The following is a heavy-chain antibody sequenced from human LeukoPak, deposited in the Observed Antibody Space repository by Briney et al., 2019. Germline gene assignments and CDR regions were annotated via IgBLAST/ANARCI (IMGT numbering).Heavy chain of an antibody. V-gene: IGHV3-30*03. CDR3: AIDMTSSSGPKGGFDY. CDR2: ISYDGSNK. Sequence: GGSLRLSCAASGFTFSSYGMHWVREAPGKGLERVAVISYDGSNKYYADSVKGRFTISRDNSKNTLYLQMNSLRAEDTAVYYCAIDMTSSSGPKGGFDYWGQGTLVTVSS. D-gene: IGHD6-19*01. J-gene: IGHJ4*02. CDR1: GFTFSSYG.